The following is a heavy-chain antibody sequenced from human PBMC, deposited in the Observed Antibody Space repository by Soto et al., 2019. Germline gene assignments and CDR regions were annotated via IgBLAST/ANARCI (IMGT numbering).Heavy chain of an antibody. V-gene: IGHV3-9*01. CDR3: AKDTGNDLGYCTNGVCYPNYYYYGMDV. J-gene: IGHJ6*02. CDR1: GFTFDDYA. CDR2: ISWNSGSI. Sequence: GGSLRLSCAASGFTFDDYAMHWVRQAPGKGLEWVSGISWNSGSIGYADSVKGRFTISRDNAKNSLYLQMNSLRAEDTALYYCAKDTGNDLGYCTNGVCYPNYYYYGMDVWGQGTTVTVSS. D-gene: IGHD2-8*01.